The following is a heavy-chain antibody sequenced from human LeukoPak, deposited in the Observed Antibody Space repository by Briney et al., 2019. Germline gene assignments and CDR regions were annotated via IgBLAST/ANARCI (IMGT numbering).Heavy chain of an antibody. CDR3: ARDLGLSLDY. D-gene: IGHD3-16*01. V-gene: IGHV4-59*12. CDR2: IYYSGST. Sequence: SETLSLTCTVSGGSISSYYWSWIRQPPGKGLEWIGYIYYSGSTNYNPSLKSRVTISVDTSNNQFSLKLRSVTAADTAVYYCARDLGLSLDYWGQGTLVTVSS. CDR1: GGSISSYY. J-gene: IGHJ4*02.